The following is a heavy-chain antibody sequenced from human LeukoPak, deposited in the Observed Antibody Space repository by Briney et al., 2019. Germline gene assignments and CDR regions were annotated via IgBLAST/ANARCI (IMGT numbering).Heavy chain of an antibody. CDR3: AKDMYSGSYSSPRTFDY. CDR2: ISWDGGST. V-gene: IGHV3-43D*03. CDR1: GFTFDDYA. D-gene: IGHD1-26*01. J-gene: IGHJ4*02. Sequence: GGSLRLSCAASGFTFDDYAMHWVRQAPGKGLEWVSLISWDGGSTYYADSVKGRFTISRDNSKNSLYLQMNSLRSEDTALYYCAKDMYSGSYSSPRTFDYWGQGTLVTVSS.